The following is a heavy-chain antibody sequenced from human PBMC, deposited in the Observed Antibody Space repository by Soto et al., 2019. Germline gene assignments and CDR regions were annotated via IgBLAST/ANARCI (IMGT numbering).Heavy chain of an antibody. CDR2: IYHSGST. J-gene: IGHJ3*02. CDR1: GGSTSSGGYS. CDR3: AIVEGYYDSSGYRKAYDAFDI. Sequence: PSETLSLTCAVSGGSTSSGGYSWSWIRQPPGKGLEWIGYIYHSGSTYYNPSLKSRVTRSVDRSKNQFALKLGSVTAADTAVYYCAIVEGYYDSSGYRKAYDAFDIWGQGTMVTVS. D-gene: IGHD3-22*01. V-gene: IGHV4-30-2*01.